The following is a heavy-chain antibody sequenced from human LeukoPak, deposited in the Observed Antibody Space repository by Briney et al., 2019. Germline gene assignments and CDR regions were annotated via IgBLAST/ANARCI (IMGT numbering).Heavy chain of an antibody. V-gene: IGHV3-23*01. CDR2: ITGGGGFT. CDR3: VRSLDY. Sequence: GGSLRLSCAASGFPFSTYAMNWVRQAPGKGLEWVSVITGGGGFTQYADSVKGRFTISRDNSKNTVYLQMNSLRVEDTALYYCVRSLDYWGQGTLVTVSS. CDR1: GFPFSTYA. J-gene: IGHJ4*02.